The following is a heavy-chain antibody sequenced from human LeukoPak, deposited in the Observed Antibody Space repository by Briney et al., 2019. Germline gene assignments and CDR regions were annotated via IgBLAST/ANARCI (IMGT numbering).Heavy chain of an antibody. V-gene: IGHV3-21*01. CDR2: ISSSSSYI. J-gene: IGHJ5*02. Sequence: GGSLRLSCAASGFTFSSYSMNWVRQVPGKGLEWVSSISSSSSYIYYADSVKGRFTISRDNAKNSLYLQMNSLRAEDTAVYYCASPRGYCSSTSCQAMGAWGQGTLVTVSS. CDR1: GFTFSSYS. CDR3: ASPRGYCSSTSCQAMGA. D-gene: IGHD2-2*01.